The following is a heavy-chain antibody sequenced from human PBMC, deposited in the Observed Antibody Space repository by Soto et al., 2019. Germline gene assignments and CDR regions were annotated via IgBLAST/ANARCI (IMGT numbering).Heavy chain of an antibody. V-gene: IGHV5-51*01. CDR1: GYTFTDQW. Sequence: PGESLKISCTASGYTFTDQWIGWVRQMPGKGLEWMGIIYPGDSDTKYSPSFQGQVTISADESISTAYLQWSSLKASDTAMYYCARQYYDFWSDPYTGSSYFDLWGRGTLVTVS. CDR2: IYPGDSDT. D-gene: IGHD3-3*01. CDR3: ARQYYDFWSDPYTGSSYFDL. J-gene: IGHJ2*01.